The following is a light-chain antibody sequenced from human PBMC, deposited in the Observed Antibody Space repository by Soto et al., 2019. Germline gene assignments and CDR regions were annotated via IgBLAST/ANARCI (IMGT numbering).Light chain of an antibody. CDR1: QSVSSK. J-gene: IGKJ2*01. V-gene: IGKV3-15*01. CDR3: QQYNNWPHT. Sequence: EIVMTQSPATLSVSPGERATLSCRASQSVSSKLAWFQQKPGQAPRLLIYFASTRATDIPARFSGSGSVTEFTLTISSLQSEDFAVYYCQQYNNWPHTFGQGTKLVIK. CDR2: FAS.